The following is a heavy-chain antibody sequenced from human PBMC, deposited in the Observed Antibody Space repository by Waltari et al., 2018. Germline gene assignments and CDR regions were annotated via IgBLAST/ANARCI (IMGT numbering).Heavy chain of an antibody. V-gene: IGHV4-4*09. CDR2: IYTSGGT. Sequence: QVQLQESGPGLVKPSETLSLTCTVSGGSISSYYWSWIRQPPGKGLEWIGYIYTSGGTNDNPTLKGRVTVSVDTAKTQFSLKRSSVTAADTAVYYCARDKGFGELPDAFDIWGQGTMVTVSS. D-gene: IGHD3-10*01. CDR3: ARDKGFGELPDAFDI. CDR1: GGSISSYY. J-gene: IGHJ3*02.